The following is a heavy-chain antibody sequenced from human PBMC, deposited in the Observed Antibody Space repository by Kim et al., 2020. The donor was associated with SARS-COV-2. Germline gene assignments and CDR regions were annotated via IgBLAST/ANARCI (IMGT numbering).Heavy chain of an antibody. V-gene: IGHV3-53*01. J-gene: IGHJ4*02. Sequence: GGSLRLSCAASGFTVSSNYMSWVRQAPGKGLEWVSVIYSGGSTYYADSVKGRFTISRDNSKNTLYLQMNSLRAEDTAVYYCARVNYYDSSGYLGPFDYWGQGTLVTVSS. CDR1: GFTVSSNY. CDR2: IYSGGST. D-gene: IGHD3-22*01. CDR3: ARVNYYDSSGYLGPFDY.